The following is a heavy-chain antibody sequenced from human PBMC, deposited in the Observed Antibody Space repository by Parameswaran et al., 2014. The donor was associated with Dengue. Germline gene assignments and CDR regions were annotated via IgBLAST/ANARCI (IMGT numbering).Heavy chain of an antibody. CDR2: ISSSSSYI. D-gene: IGHD7-27*01. CDR3: ARDQADTGDWGY. J-gene: IGHJ6*02. Sequence: VRQAPGKGLEWVSSISSSSSYIYYADSVKGRFTISRDNAKNSLYLQMNSLRAEDTAVYYCARDQADTGDWGYWGQGTTVTVSS. V-gene: IGHV3-21*01.